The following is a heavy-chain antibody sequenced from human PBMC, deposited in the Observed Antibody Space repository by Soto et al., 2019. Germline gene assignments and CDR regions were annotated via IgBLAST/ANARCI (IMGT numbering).Heavy chain of an antibody. J-gene: IGHJ4*01. V-gene: IGHV3-23*01. CDR2: ISGSGGSP. CDR1: GFTFSSYT. CDR3: AKSRCSANSWYVPDY. D-gene: IGHD2-15*01. Sequence: PGGSLRLSCAASGFTFSSYTMAWVRQAPGKGLEWVSSISGSGGSPSYADSVQGRFTISRDNPRNTLSLQMNSLRAEDTATYYFAKSRCSANSWYVPDYGGHGSLVTVSP.